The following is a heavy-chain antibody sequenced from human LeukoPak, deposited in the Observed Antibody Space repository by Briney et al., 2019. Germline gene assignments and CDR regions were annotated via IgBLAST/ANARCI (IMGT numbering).Heavy chain of an antibody. V-gene: IGHV4-31*03. Sequence: PSETLSLTCTVSGGSISSGGYYWSWIRQHPGKGLEWIGSVYYSGSTNYSPSLQGRVIISLDTSRNQFSLKLSSVTAADTAVYYCAREFLYGMDVWGQGTTVTVSS. D-gene: IGHD2-21*01. CDR3: AREFLYGMDV. J-gene: IGHJ6*02. CDR2: VYYSGST. CDR1: GGSISSGGYY.